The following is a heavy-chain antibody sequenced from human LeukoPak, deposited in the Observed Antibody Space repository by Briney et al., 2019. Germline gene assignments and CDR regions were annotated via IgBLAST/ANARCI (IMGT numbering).Heavy chain of an antibody. V-gene: IGHV1-69*06. J-gene: IGHJ1*01. CDR1: GGTFSSYS. CDR2: IIPIFGTA. D-gene: IGHD3-22*01. Sequence: SVKVSCKASGGTFSSYSINWVRQAPGQGLEWMGGIIPIFGTANYAQKFQGRVTITADKSTGTAYMELSRLSSEDTAVSYCARDDSSGFEYFQHWGQGTLVTVSS. CDR3: ARDDSSGFEYFQH.